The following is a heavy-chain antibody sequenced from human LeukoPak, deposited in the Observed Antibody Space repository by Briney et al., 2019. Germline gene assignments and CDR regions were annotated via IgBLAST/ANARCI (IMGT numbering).Heavy chain of an antibody. CDR3: ARVPGIAVADYYFDY. J-gene: IGHJ4*02. CDR1: GFTFSSYS. D-gene: IGHD6-19*01. CDR2: ISSSSSYI. Sequence: GGSLRLSCAASGFTFSSYSMNWVRQAPGKRLEWVSSISSSSSYIYYADSVKGRFTISRDNAKNSLYLQMNSLRSDDTAVYYCARVPGIAVADYYFDYWGQGTLVTVSS. V-gene: IGHV3-21*04.